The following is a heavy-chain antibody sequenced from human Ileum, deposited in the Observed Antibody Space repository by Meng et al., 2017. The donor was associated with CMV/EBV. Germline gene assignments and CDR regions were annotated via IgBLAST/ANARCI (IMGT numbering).Heavy chain of an antibody. D-gene: IGHD2-15*01. CDR3: ARDPGYSAFDI. CDR1: GFTFSAYW. CDR2: INQDGSVK. V-gene: IGHV3-7*04. J-gene: IGHJ3*02. Sequence: EVHLVESGGGLVQPGGSLRLSCAASGFTFSAYWVTWVRQTPGKGLEFVANINQDGSVKNYVDSVKGRFTISRDNGKNSLYLQMNSLRAEDTALYYCARDPGYSAFDIWGQGTMVTVSS.